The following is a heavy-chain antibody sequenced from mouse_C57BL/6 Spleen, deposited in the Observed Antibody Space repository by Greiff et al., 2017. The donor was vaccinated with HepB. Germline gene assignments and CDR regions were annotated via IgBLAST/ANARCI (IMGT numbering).Heavy chain of an antibody. D-gene: IGHD1-1*01. Sequence: QVHVKQPGAELVKPGASVKLSCKASGYTFTSYWMHWVKQRPGQGLEWIGMIHPNSGSTNYNEKFKSKATLTVDKSSSTAYMQLSSLTSEDSAVYYCATYYGSSYNFDYWGQGTTLTVSS. CDR1: GYTFTSYW. CDR2: IHPNSGST. V-gene: IGHV1-64*01. CDR3: ATYYGSSYNFDY. J-gene: IGHJ2*01.